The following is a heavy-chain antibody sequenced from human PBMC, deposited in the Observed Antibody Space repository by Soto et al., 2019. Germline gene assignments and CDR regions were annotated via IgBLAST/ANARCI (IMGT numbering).Heavy chain of an antibody. Sequence: SVTLSLTCKLGRTSISSSYWSWIQQPPGKGLEWIGYIYYSGSTNYNPSLKSRVTISVDTSKNQFSLKLSSVTAADTAVYYCARTFGELSKGYGMDVWGQGTTVTVS. V-gene: IGHV4-59*01. CDR2: IYYSGST. J-gene: IGHJ6*02. D-gene: IGHD3-10*01. CDR3: ARTFGELSKGYGMDV. CDR1: RTSISSSY.